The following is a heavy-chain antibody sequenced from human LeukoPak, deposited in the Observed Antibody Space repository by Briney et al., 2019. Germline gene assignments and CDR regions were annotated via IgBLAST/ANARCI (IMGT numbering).Heavy chain of an antibody. CDR3: AREGLRRYCSGGSCYAEP. CDR2: INTNTGNP. CDR1: GYTFTSYA. V-gene: IGHV7-4-1*02. D-gene: IGHD2-15*01. Sequence: GSVKVSCKASGYTFTSYAMNWVRQAPGQGLEWMGWINTNTGNPTYAQGFTGRFVFSLDTSVSTAYLQISSLKAEDTAVYYCAREGLRRYCSGGSCYAEPWGQGTLVTVSS. J-gene: IGHJ5*02.